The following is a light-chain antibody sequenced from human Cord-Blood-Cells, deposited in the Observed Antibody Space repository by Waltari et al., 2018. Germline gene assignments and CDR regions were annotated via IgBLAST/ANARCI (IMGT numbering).Light chain of an antibody. J-gene: IGKJ4*01. CDR1: QSISSW. CDR3: QQYNSYPLT. V-gene: IGKV1-5*03. CDR2: KAS. Sequence: DIQPTQYPSTLPASVGDRVTITCRASQSISSWLAWYQQKPGKAPKLLIYKASSLESGVPSRFSGSGSGTEFTLTISSLQPDDFATYYCQQYNSYPLTFGGGTKVEIK.